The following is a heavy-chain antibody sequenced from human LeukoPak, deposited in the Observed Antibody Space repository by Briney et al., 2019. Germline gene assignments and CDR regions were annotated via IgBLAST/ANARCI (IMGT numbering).Heavy chain of an antibody. CDR1: GYSFTSYW. V-gene: IGHV5-51*01. J-gene: IGHJ4*02. CDR3: ARDGPYYGSGSYINYYFDY. Sequence: GESLKISCKGSGYSFTSYWIGWVRQMPGKGLEWMGIIYPGDSDTRYSPSFQGQVTISADKSISIAYLQWSSLKASDTAIYYCARDGPYYGSGSYINYYFDYWGQGTLVTVSS. D-gene: IGHD3-10*01. CDR2: IYPGDSDT.